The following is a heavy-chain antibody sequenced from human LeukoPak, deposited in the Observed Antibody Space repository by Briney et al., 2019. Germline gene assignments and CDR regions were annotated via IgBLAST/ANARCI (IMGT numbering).Heavy chain of an antibody. V-gene: IGHV4-39*07. D-gene: IGHD3-10*01. CDR1: GGSISSSSYY. CDR2: IYYSGST. Sequence: DPSETLSLTCTVSGGSISSSSYYWGWIRQPPGKGLEWIGSIYYSGSTYYNPSLKSRVTISVDTSKNQFSLKLSSVTAADTAVYYSARHPFSVRGFSRYYFDYWGQGTLVTVSS. J-gene: IGHJ4*02. CDR3: ARHPFSVRGFSRYYFDY.